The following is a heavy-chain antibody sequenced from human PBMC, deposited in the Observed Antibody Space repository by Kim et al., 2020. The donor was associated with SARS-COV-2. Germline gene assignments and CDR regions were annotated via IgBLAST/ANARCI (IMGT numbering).Heavy chain of an antibody. V-gene: IGHV1-46*01. D-gene: IGHD3-22*01. CDR3: ARESDYYDSSGYYTTLEYYYYYGMDV. CDR2: INPSGGST. J-gene: IGHJ6*02. CDR1: GYTFTSYY. Sequence: ASVKVSCKASGYTFTSYYMHWVRQAPGQGLEWMGIINPSGGSTSYAQKFQGRVTMTRDTSTSTVYMELSSLRSEDTAVYYCARESDYYDSSGYYTTLEYYYYYGMDVWGQGTTVTVSS.